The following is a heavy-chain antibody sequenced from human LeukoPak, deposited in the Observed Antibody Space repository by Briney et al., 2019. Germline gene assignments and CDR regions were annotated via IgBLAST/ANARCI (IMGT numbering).Heavy chain of an antibody. CDR1: GYTFTSYG. Sequence: ASVKVSCKASGYTFTSYGISWVRQAPGQGLEWMGWINPNSGGTNSAQKFQGRVTMTRDTSISTAYMELTGLTSDDTAIYYCTRDRTYTATMWFDTWGQGTLVTVSS. CDR2: INPNSGGT. V-gene: IGHV1-2*02. CDR3: TRDRTYTATMWFDT. J-gene: IGHJ5*02. D-gene: IGHD5-18*01.